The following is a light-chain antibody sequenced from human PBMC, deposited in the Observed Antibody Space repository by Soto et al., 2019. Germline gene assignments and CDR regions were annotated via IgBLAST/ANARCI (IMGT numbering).Light chain of an antibody. J-gene: IGKJ1*01. CDR1: QSVSSSY. V-gene: IGKV3-20*01. Sequence: EIVLTQSPGTLSLSPGERATLSCRASQSVSSSYLAWYQQKPGQAPRLLIYGASSRATGIPDRFSGSGSGTDFTLTISRLEPEDFAVYYCQEYNTWPGTFGQGTQVEIK. CDR2: GAS. CDR3: QEYNTWPGT.